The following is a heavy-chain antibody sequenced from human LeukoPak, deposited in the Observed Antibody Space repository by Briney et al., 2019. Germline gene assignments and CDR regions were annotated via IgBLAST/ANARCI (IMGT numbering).Heavy chain of an antibody. CDR3: ARTIVTAPAGAFDI. V-gene: IGHV1-18*01. J-gene: IGHJ3*02. CDR1: GYTFSNYG. Sequence: ASVKVSCMASGYTFSNYGISWVRQAPGQGLEWMGWVNPYNGKTNYAQKFLGRVTMTTDTSTTTAHMDLSSLRSDDTALYYCARTIVTAPAGAFDIWGQGTMVTVSS. CDR2: VNPYNGKT. D-gene: IGHD2-21*02.